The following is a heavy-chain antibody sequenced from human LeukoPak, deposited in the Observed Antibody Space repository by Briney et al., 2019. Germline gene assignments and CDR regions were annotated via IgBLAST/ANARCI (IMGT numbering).Heavy chain of an antibody. CDR2: VYYTGST. Sequence: SETLSLTCTVSGGSINSYYWSWVRHTPEKGLEWIGYVYYTGSTNYSPSLKSRVTISVDTSKNQLSLKLTSVTAADTAVYYCAREDSSSRFDYWGQGSLVTVSS. CDR1: GGSINSYY. CDR3: AREDSSSRFDY. J-gene: IGHJ4*02. V-gene: IGHV4-59*01. D-gene: IGHD6-13*01.